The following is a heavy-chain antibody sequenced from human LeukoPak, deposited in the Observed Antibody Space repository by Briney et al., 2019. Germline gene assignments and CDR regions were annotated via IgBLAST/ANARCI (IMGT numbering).Heavy chain of an antibody. J-gene: IGHJ4*02. D-gene: IGHD5-12*01. V-gene: IGHV4-39*01. CDR3: ARHGGVATSPFFDY. Sequence: PSETLSLTCTVSGGSISSSSYYWGWIRQPPGKGLEWIGSIYYSGSTNYNPSLKSRVTISVDTSKNQFSLKLSSVTAADTAVYYCARHGGVATSPFFDYWGQGTLVTVSS. CDR1: GGSISSSSYY. CDR2: IYYSGST.